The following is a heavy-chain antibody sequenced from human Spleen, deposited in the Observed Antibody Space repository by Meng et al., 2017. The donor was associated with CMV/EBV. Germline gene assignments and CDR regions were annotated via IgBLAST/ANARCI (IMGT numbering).Heavy chain of an antibody. CDR3: AREGYNYGSSFDY. D-gene: IGHD5-18*01. J-gene: IGHJ4*02. CDR2: MSYIGDT. CDR1: NGSIRSSNYF. V-gene: IGHV4-39*01. Sequence: SETLSLTCSVSNGSIRSSNYFWGWVRQPPGKGLEWIGSMSYIGDTYHSPSLESRVTLSVDPSKNQFSLMLTSVTAADTAVYYCAREGYNYGSSFDYWGQGTLVTVSS.